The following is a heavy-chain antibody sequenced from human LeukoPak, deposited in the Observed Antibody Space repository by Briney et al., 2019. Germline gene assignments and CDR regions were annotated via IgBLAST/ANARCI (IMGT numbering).Heavy chain of an antibody. CDR1: GGSISSYY. CDR2: IYYSGST. CDR3: AREGLRWGSGAFDI. Sequence: SETLSLTCTVSGGSISSYYWSWIRQPPGKGLEWIGYIYYSGSTNYNPSLKSRVTISVDTSKNQFSLKLSSVTAADTAVYCCAREGLRWGSGAFDIWGQGTMVTASS. D-gene: IGHD4-23*01. V-gene: IGHV4-59*01. J-gene: IGHJ3*02.